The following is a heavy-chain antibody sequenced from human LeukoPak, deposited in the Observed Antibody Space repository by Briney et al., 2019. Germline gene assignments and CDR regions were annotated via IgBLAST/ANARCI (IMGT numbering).Heavy chain of an antibody. CDR2: INHSGST. Sequence: SETLSLTCAVYGGSFSGYYWSWIRQPPGKGLEWIGEINHSGSTNYNPSLKSRVTISVDTSKNQFSLKLSSVTAADTAVYYCARLAMAPFDYWGQGILVTVSS. J-gene: IGHJ4*02. CDR3: ARLAMAPFDY. D-gene: IGHD5-18*01. V-gene: IGHV4-34*01. CDR1: GGSFSGYY.